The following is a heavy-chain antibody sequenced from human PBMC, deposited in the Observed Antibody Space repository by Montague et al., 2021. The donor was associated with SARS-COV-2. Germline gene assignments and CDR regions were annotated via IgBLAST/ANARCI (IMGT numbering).Heavy chain of an antibody. J-gene: IGHJ2*01. Sequence: TLSLTCTVSGGSISGDNYYWTWIRQHPGKGLEWIAYIDYTGSTYYNPSLQSRLRTSLDTSKNQFSLTLTSVTPADTAIYYCARNRGWGSRGAGYIDLWGRGTLVTVSS. CDR3: ARNRGWGSRGAGYIDL. D-gene: IGHD7-27*01. CDR2: IDYTGST. V-gene: IGHV4-31*03. CDR1: GGSISGDNYY.